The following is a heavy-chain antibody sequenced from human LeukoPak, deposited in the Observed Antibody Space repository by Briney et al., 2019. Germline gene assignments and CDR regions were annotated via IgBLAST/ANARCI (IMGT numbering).Heavy chain of an antibody. D-gene: IGHD3-10*01. CDR1: GYTFTSYG. Sequence: ASGKVSCKASGYTFTSYGISWVRPAPGQGLGWMGWISVYKVDANYAQKLQGRGTMTTDTFTSTAYMELRSLRSDDTAVYYCARKNYGSGSYYSVPPHFDYWGEGTLVTVSS. CDR3: ARKNYGSGSYYSVPPHFDY. V-gene: IGHV1-18*01. J-gene: IGHJ4*02. CDR2: ISVYKVDA.